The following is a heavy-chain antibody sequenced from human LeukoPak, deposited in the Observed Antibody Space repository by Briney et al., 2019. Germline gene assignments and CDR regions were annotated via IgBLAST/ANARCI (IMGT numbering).Heavy chain of an antibody. CDR1: GGSISSYY. D-gene: IGHD6-19*01. CDR3: ARHSTEHSSGWYPSYYYYGMDV. CDR2: IYYSGST. Sequence: SETLSLTCTVSGGSISSYYWSWIRQPPGKGLEWIGYIYYSGSTNYNPSLKSRVTISVDTSKNQFSLKLSSVTAADTAVYYCARHSTEHSSGWYPSYYYYGMDVWGQGTTVTVSS. J-gene: IGHJ6*02. V-gene: IGHV4-59*08.